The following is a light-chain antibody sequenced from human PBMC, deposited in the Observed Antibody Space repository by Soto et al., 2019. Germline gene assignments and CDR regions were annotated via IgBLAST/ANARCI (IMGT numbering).Light chain of an antibody. Sequence: DIQMAQSPSTLSASLGDRVTITCRASQGIAICLSWYQQKPGKAPNLIIYDASNLKSGVPSRFSGSGSGTEFPLTISSLQPEDFASYYCQQHRSYPVTVGGGPMWIS. V-gene: IGKV1-5*01. CDR1: QGIAIC. CDR3: QQHRSYPVT. CDR2: DAS. J-gene: IGKJ4*01.